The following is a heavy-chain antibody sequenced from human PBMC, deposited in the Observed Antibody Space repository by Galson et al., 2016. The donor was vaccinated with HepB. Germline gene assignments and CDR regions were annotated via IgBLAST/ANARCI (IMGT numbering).Heavy chain of an antibody. Sequence: SLRLSCAGSRFTFSQHGMHWLRQAPGKGLEWVAVIWRDGSNKYYADSVKGRFTMSRDNSKNMAYLQMNNLRLDDTALYYCARDLGDGSHFTFDLWGQGTLVTVSS. J-gene: IGHJ4*02. CDR2: IWRDGSNK. CDR1: RFTFSQHG. D-gene: IGHD1-26*01. V-gene: IGHV3-33*01. CDR3: ARDLGDGSHFTFDL.